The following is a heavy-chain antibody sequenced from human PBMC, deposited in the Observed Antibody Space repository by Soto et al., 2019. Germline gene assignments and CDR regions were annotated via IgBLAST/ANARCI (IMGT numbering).Heavy chain of an antibody. CDR3: VRDGILSASMGSGYYYYLDV. J-gene: IGHJ6*03. CDR2: ISGRSTTT. Sequence: GSLRLSCAASGFRFSSYNMNWVRQAPGKGLEWVAYISGRSTTTHFADSVRGRFTISRDDGKDSAYLQMNSLRAEDTAVYYCVRDGILSASMGSGYYYYLDVWGKGTMVTVSS. D-gene: IGHD1-26*01. CDR1: GFRFSSYN. V-gene: IGHV3-48*01.